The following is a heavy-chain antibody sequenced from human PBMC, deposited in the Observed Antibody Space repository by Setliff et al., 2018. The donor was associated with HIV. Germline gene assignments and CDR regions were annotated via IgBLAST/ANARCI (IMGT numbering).Heavy chain of an antibody. D-gene: IGHD3-3*01. CDR2: VYSSGST. J-gene: IGHJ4*02. CDR1: GGSIGIRSYF. V-gene: IGHV4-39*01. CDR3: ASLFRLSGFWISFLPDY. Sequence: SETLSLTCTVSGGSIGIRSYFWGWIRQPPGKGLEWIGSVYSSGSTYYNPSLKSRVTVSVDTSKDQFSLYLSSVTASDTAVYYCASLFRLSGFWISFLPDYWGQGILVTVSS.